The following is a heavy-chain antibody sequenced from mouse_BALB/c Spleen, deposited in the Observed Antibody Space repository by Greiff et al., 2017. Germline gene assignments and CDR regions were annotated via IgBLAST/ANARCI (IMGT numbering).Heavy chain of an antibody. CDR1: GFTFSSYT. CDR3: ARQRDYYGSGFAY. J-gene: IGHJ3*01. D-gene: IGHD1-1*01. CDR2: ISNGGGST. V-gene: IGHV5-12-2*01. Sequence: DVKLVESGGGLVQPGGSLKLSCAASGFTFSSYTMSWVRQTPEKRLEWVAYISNGGGSTYYPDTVKGRFTISRDNAKNTLYLQMSSLKSEDTAMYYCARQRDYYGSGFAYWGQGTLVTVSA.